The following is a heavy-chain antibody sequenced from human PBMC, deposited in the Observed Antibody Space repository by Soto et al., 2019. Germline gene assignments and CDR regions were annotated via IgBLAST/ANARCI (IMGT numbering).Heavy chain of an antibody. J-gene: IGHJ5*01. CDR1: AFTFSNYA. Sequence: SGGSLTLSCAASAFTFSNYAMNWVRQAPGKGLEWVSVISGSGGSASYADSVQGRFTISRDNSKNTLYLQMNSLSAEDTAIYYCVREDSAWDSLCSFDFWGHGTTFPVP. D-gene: IGHD6-19*01. CDR3: VREDSAWDSLCSFDF. V-gene: IGHV3-23*01. CDR2: ISGSGGSA.